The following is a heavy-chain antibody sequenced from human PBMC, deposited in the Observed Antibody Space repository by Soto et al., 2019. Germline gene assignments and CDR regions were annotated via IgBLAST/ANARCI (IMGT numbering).Heavy chain of an antibody. V-gene: IGHV1-46*01. D-gene: IGHD3-22*01. J-gene: IGHJ5*02. Sequence: ASLKVSCKTSGYTFTSYYMHWVRHTPGQGLEWMGIINPSGGSTSYAQNFQGRVTMTRDTSTSTVYMELSSLRSEDTAVYYCARALLREHNWFDPWGQGTLVTVSS. CDR3: ARALLREHNWFDP. CDR1: GYTFTSYY. CDR2: INPSGGST.